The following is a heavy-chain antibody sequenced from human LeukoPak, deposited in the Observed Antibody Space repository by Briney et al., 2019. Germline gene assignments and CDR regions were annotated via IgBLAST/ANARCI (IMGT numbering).Heavy chain of an antibody. CDR1: GFTFSSYG. J-gene: IGHJ6*02. CDR2: IWYDGSNK. V-gene: IGHV3-33*08. CDR3: ARDGGSYYRTSDYYYYGMDV. D-gene: IGHD1-26*01. Sequence: PGGSLRLSCAASGFTFSSYGMHWVRQAPGKGLEWVAVIWYDGSNKYYADSVKGRFTISRDNSKNTLYLQMNSLRAEDTAVYYCARDGGSYYRTSDYYYYGMDVWGQGTTVTVSS.